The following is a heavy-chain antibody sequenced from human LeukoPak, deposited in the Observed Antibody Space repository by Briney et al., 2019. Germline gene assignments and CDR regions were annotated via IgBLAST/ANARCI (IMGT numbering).Heavy chain of an antibody. Sequence: GGSLRLSCAPSGFTFSVYYMSWIRQAPGKGLEWVSYISSSGSTIYYADSVKGRFTISRDNAKNSLYLQMNSLRAEDTAVYYCATGVVAATYYFDYWGQGTLVTVS. D-gene: IGHD2-15*01. CDR3: ATGVVAATYYFDY. V-gene: IGHV3-11*04. CDR1: GFTFSVYY. CDR2: ISSSGSTI. J-gene: IGHJ4*02.